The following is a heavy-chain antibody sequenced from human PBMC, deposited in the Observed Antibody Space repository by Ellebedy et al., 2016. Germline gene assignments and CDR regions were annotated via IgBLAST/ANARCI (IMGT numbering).Heavy chain of an antibody. CDR2: IFYTGYT. J-gene: IGHJ4*02. Sequence: SETLSLTXSVTGGSISGHYWSWIRQSPGKGLECIGYIFYTGYTMYNPSLKSRVTMSVDTSKNQFSLKLSSVTAADTAVYYCARIAVAGTFFDYWGQGTLVTVSS. CDR1: GGSISGHY. CDR3: ARIAVAGTFFDY. V-gene: IGHV4-59*11. D-gene: IGHD6-19*01.